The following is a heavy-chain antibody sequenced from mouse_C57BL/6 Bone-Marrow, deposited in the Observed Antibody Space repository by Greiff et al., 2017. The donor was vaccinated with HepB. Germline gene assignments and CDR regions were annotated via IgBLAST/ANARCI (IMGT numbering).Heavy chain of an antibody. V-gene: IGHV5-4*01. D-gene: IGHD1-1*01. Sequence: EVQRVESGGGLVKPGGSLKLSCAASGFTFSSYAMSWVRQTPEKRLEWVATISDGGSYTYYPDNVKGRFTISRDNAKNNLYLQMSHLKSEDTAMYYCARALYYYGRDYFDYWGQGTTLTVSS. CDR2: ISDGGSYT. CDR3: ARALYYYGRDYFDY. J-gene: IGHJ2*01. CDR1: GFTFSSYA.